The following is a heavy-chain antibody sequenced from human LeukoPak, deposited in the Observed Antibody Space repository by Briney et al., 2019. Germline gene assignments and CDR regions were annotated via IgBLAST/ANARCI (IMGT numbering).Heavy chain of an antibody. CDR1: GFTFSSYG. J-gene: IGHJ4*02. Sequence: PGGSLRLSCAASGFTFSSYGMHWVRQAPGKGLGWVAFIRYDGSNKYYADSVKGRFTISRGNSKSTLYLQMNSLRAEDTAVYYCAKDLYQLQTPYEFDYWGQGTLVTVSS. CDR3: AKDLYQLQTPYEFDY. D-gene: IGHD3-3*01. CDR2: IRYDGSNK. V-gene: IGHV3-30*02.